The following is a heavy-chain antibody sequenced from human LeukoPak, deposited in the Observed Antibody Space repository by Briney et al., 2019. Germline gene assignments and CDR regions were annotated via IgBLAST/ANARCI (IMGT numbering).Heavy chain of an antibody. CDR3: AKRRGGGRLDWFDP. D-gene: IGHD2-15*01. J-gene: IGHJ5*02. CDR2: IYSSGST. V-gene: IGHV4-59*01. CDR1: GDSISSYY. Sequence: SSETLSLTCTVSGDSISSYYWNWIRQPPGKGLERIGYIYSSGSTNYNPSLKSRVTISVDTSKNQFSLKLSSVTAADTAMYYCAKRRGGGRLDWFDPWGQGTLVTVSS.